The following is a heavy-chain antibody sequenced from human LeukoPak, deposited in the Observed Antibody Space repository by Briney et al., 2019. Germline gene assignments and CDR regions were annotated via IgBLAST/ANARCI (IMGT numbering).Heavy chain of an antibody. Sequence: GASVKVSCKASGYTFTSYGISWVRQAPGQGLEWMGWINPNSGGTNYAQKFQGRVTMTRDTSISTAYMELSRLRSDDTAVYYCARGDENGGSSDYWGQGTLVTVSS. V-gene: IGHV1-2*02. D-gene: IGHD2-15*01. J-gene: IGHJ4*02. CDR1: GYTFTSYG. CDR2: INPNSGGT. CDR3: ARGDENGGSSDY.